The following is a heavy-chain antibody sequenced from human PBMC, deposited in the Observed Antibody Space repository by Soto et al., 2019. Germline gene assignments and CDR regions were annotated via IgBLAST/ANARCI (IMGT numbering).Heavy chain of an antibody. CDR3: VSVGGVPSSSPGVTY. Sequence: SETLSLTCSVSGGSIRGNYIYWGWIRQPPGKGLEWIGSISYSGTTNSNPSLKSRVTVSVDMSKNQFSLRLTSVTAIDTAVYYCVSVGGVPSSSPGVTYLRQGILVTV. CDR2: ISYSGTT. CDR1: GGSIRGNYIY. D-gene: IGHD6-13*01. J-gene: IGHJ4*02. V-gene: IGHV4-39*01.